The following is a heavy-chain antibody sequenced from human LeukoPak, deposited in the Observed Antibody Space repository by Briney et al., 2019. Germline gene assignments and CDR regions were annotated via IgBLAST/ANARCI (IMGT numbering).Heavy chain of an antibody. CDR1: GGSFSGYY. D-gene: IGHD2-2*01. V-gene: IGHV4-34*01. CDR3: ARVSDIVVVPAAIPNPLSNWFDP. Sequence: SETLSLTCAVYGGSFSGYYWSWIRQPPGEGLEWIGEINHSGSTNYNPSLKSRVTISVDTSKNQFSLKLSSVTAADTAVYYCARVSDIVVVPAAIPNPLSNWFDPWGQGTLVTVSS. J-gene: IGHJ5*02. CDR2: INHSGST.